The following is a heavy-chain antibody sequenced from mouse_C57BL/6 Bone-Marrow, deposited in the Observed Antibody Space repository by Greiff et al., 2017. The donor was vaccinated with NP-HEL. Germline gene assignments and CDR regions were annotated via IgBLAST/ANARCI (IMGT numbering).Heavy chain of an antibody. V-gene: IGHV1-63*01. Sequence: VQLQQSGAELVRPGTSVKMSCKASGYTFTNYWIRWAKQRPGHGLEWIGDIYPGGGYTNYNEKFKGKATLTADKSSSTAYMQFSSLTSEDSAIYYCARRILRWYFDVWGTGTTVTVSS. CDR3: ARRILRWYFDV. CDR2: IYPGGGYT. CDR1: GYTFTNYW. D-gene: IGHD1-1*01. J-gene: IGHJ1*03.